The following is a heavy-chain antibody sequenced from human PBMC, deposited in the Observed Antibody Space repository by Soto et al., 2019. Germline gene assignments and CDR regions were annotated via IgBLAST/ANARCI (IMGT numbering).Heavy chain of an antibody. V-gene: IGHV4-4*07. CDR1: GGSISGYY. CDR2: FYSSVSS. Sequence: SETLSLTCSVSGGSISGYYWSWIRQPAGRGLEWIGRFYSSVSSNCNPSLKSRVTMSVDTSKNQFSLRVSSVTAADTAVYYCARDSSGYYMFDLWGQGTLVTVSS. CDR3: ARDSSGYYMFDL. J-gene: IGHJ5*02. D-gene: IGHD3-22*01.